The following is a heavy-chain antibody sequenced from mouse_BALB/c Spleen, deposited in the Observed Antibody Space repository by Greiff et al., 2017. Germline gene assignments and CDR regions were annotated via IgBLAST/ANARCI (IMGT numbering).Heavy chain of an antibody. V-gene: IGHV1-87*01. Sequence: QVQLQQSGPELARPGASVKLSCKASGYTFTSYWMQWVKQRPGQGLEWIGAIYPGDGDTRYTQKFKGKATLTADKSSSTAYMQLSSLASEDSAVYYCARSGKSTMTPLAMDYWGQGTSVTVSS. D-gene: IGHD2-4*01. CDR3: ARSGKSTMTPLAMDY. CDR1: GYTFTSYW. CDR2: IYPGDGDT. J-gene: IGHJ4*01.